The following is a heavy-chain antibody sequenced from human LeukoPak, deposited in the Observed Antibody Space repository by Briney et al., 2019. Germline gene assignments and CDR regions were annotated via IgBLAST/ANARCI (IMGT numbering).Heavy chain of an antibody. V-gene: IGHV4-34*01. Sequence: SETLSLTCDVYGGSCDDYYCSWIRQPPGKGLEWIGEIHPHGIFYYNSSLMSRVTISIDTSKSRFSLRLTSVTAADTAFYFCARGRDRSKAGDLWGQGTLVTVSS. CDR1: GGSCDDYY. J-gene: IGHJ5*02. D-gene: IGHD5-24*01. CDR2: IHPHGIF. CDR3: ARGRDRSKAGDL.